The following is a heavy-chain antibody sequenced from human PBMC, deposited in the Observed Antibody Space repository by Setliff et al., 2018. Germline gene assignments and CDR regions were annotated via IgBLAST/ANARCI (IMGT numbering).Heavy chain of an antibody. CDR1: GFTFSSYS. Sequence: PGGSLRLSCIAPGFTFSSYSMNWVRQAPGKGLEWVSSISGGGRYTYSADSVRGRFTISRDNAKNSLYVQMDSLRVEDTAVYYCVGDYQLLFWGHGTLVTVSS. CDR2: ISGGGRYT. D-gene: IGHD2-2*01. V-gene: IGHV3-21*01. CDR3: VGDYQLLF. J-gene: IGHJ4*01.